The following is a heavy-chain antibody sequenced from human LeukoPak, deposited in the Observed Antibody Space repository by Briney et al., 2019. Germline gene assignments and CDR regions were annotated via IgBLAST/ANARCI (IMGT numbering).Heavy chain of an antibody. J-gene: IGHJ4*02. Sequence: ASVKVSCKASGYTFTSNYIHWVRQAPGQGLEWMGMIYPRDGSTSYAQKFQGRVTVTRDTSTSTVHMELSGLRSEDTAVYYCARDQEGFDYRGQGTLVTVSS. CDR3: ARDQEGFDY. V-gene: IGHV1-46*01. CDR2: IYPRDGST. CDR1: GYTFTSNY.